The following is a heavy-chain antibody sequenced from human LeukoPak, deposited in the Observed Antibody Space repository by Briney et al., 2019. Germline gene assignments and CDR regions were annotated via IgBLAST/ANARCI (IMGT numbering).Heavy chain of an antibody. CDR3: ARDRYYYDSTGYSIFDY. D-gene: IGHD3-22*01. Sequence: SETLSLTCTFSGGSISSYYWSWIRQPAGKGLEWIGRIYTSGSTNYNPSLKGRVTMSVDTSKNQFSLKLSSVTAADTAVYYCARDRYYYDSTGYSIFDYCGQGTLVTVSS. CDR1: GGSISSYY. CDR2: IYTSGST. V-gene: IGHV4-4*07. J-gene: IGHJ4*02.